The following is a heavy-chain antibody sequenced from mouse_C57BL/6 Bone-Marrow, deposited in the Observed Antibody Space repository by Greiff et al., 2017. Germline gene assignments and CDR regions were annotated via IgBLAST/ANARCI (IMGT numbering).Heavy chain of an antibody. CDR1: GYAFSSSW. CDR3: ARRSLLRYWYFDV. V-gene: IGHV1-82*01. D-gene: IGHD1-1*01. J-gene: IGHJ1*03. CDR2: IYPGDGDT. Sequence: VKLVESGPELVKPGASVKISCKASGYAFSSSWMNWVKQRPGKGLEWIGRIYPGDGDTNYNGKFKGKATLTADKSSSTAYMQLSSLTSEDSAVYFCARRSLLRYWYFDVWGTGTTVTVSS.